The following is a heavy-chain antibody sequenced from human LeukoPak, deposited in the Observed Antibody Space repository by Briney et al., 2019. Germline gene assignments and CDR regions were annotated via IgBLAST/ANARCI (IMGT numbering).Heavy chain of an antibody. D-gene: IGHD5-12*01. V-gene: IGHV1-69*05. CDR2: IIPIFGTA. CDR1: GGTFSSYA. CDR3: ASGSGIDYNRFDP. Sequence: ASVKVSCKASGGTFSSYAISWLRQAPGQGLEWMGGIIPIFGTANYAQKFQGRVTITTDESTSTAYMELSSLRSEDTAVYYCASGSGIDYNRFDPWGQGTLVTVSS. J-gene: IGHJ5*02.